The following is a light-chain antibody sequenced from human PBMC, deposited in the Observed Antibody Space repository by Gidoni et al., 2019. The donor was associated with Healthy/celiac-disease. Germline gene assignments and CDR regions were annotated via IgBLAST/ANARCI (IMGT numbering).Light chain of an antibody. CDR2: EVS. J-gene: IGLJ1*01. CDR1: SSDVGGYNY. CDR3: SSYTSSSLCV. V-gene: IGLV2-14*01. Sequence: QSALTQPASVSGSPGQSITNSCTGTSSDVGGYNYVSWYQQHPGKAPKLMIYEVSNRPSGVSNRFSGAKSGNTASLTISGLQAEDEADYYCSSYTSSSLCVFGTGTKVTVL.